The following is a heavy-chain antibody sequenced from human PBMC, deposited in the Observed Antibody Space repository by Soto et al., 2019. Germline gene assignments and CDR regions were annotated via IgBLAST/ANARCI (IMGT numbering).Heavy chain of an antibody. CDR2: IVVGSGNT. CDR3: AAERTDYGGNHLLYYGMDV. CDR1: GFTFTSPA. Sequence: ASVKVSCKASGFTFTSPAVQWVRQARGQRLEWIGWIVVGSGNTNYAQKFQERVTITRDMSTSTAYMELSSLRSEDTAVYYCAAERTDYGGNHLLYYGMDVWGQGTTVTVSS. V-gene: IGHV1-58*01. D-gene: IGHD4-17*01. J-gene: IGHJ6*02.